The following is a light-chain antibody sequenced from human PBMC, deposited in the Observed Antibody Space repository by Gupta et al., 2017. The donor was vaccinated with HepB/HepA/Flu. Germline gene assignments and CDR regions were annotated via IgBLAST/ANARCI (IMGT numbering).Light chain of an antibody. CDR3: QQYDNLPLT. J-gene: IGKJ4*01. CDR1: QDISNY. Sequence: MHMTQSPLSLSASVGDRVTITCQASQDISNYLNWYQQKPGKAPKLLIYDASNLETGVPSRFSGSGSGTDFTFTISSLQPEDIATYYCQQYDNLPLTFGGGTKVEIK. V-gene: IGKV1-33*01. CDR2: DAS.